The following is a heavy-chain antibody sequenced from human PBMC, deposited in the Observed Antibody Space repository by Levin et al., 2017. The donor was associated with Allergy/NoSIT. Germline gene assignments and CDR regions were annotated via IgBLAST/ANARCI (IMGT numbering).Heavy chain of an antibody. CDR1: GGSISSGGYY. CDR3: ARAGYYYDSSGYYTMGGYYFDY. CDR2: IYYSGST. Sequence: SETLSLTCTVSGGSISSGGYYWSWIRQHPGKGLEWIGYIYYSGSTYYNPSLKSRVTISVDTSKNQFSLKLSSVTAADTAVYYCARAGYYYDSSGYYTMGGYYFDYWGQGTLVTVSS. J-gene: IGHJ4*02. D-gene: IGHD3-22*01. V-gene: IGHV4-31*03.